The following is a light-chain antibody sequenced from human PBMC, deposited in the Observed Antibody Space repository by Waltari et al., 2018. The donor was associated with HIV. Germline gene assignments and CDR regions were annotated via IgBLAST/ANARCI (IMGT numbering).Light chain of an antibody. CDR1: PSVSYK. J-gene: IGKJ1*01. V-gene: IGKV3-15*01. Sequence: EIVMTQAPALLSVSPGERASLSCRASPSVSYKLAWYQPKPGQAPRLLISGASIRATGIPARFSGSGSGTDFSLTISSLQSEDSAVYYCQQYNPWWTFGQGTKVEFK. CDR3: QQYNPWWT. CDR2: GAS.